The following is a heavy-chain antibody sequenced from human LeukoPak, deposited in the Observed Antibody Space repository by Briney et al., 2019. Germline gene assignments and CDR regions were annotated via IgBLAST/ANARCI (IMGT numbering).Heavy chain of an antibody. Sequence: PVGSLRLSCAASGFTFSSYSMNWVRQAPGKGLEWVSSISSSSSYIYYADSVKGRFTISRDNAKNSLYLQMNSLRAEDTAVYYCARVDCSSTSCYRLGYWGQGTLVTVSS. CDR1: GFTFSSYS. CDR3: ARVDCSSTSCYRLGY. V-gene: IGHV3-21*01. J-gene: IGHJ4*02. CDR2: ISSSSSYI. D-gene: IGHD2-2*01.